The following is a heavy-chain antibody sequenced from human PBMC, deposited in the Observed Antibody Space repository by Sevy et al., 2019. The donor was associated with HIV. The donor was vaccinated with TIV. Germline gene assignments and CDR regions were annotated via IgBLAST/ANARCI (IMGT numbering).Heavy chain of an antibody. Sequence: GGSLRLSCAASGITFNNYAMNWIRQAPGKGLDWVSTIFGSGGTTYYADSVKGRFTISRDNSKNTLYLQMNSLRTEDTALYYCAGGRFDSSGSFDAFDMWGQRTMVTVSS. V-gene: IGHV3-23*01. CDR3: AGGRFDSSGSFDAFDM. D-gene: IGHD3-22*01. CDR1: GITFNNYA. J-gene: IGHJ3*02. CDR2: IFGSGGTT.